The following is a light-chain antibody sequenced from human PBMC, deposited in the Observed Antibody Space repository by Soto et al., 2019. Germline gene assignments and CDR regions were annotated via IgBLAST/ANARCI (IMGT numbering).Light chain of an antibody. CDR2: DAS. Sequence: IVMTQSPATLSVSPGERATLSCRASQNVNYNLAWYQQKPGQAPSLLIHDASIRATAVPARFSGGGSGTEFTLTISSLQSEDFAVYYCQQYNNWPRTFGQGTKVEIK. V-gene: IGKV3-15*01. J-gene: IGKJ1*01. CDR1: QNVNYN. CDR3: QQYNNWPRT.